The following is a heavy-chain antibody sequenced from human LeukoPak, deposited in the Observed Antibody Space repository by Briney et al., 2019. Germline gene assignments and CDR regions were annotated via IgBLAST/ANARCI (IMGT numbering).Heavy chain of an antibody. V-gene: IGHV4-59*01. CDR1: GGSISSYY. D-gene: IGHD5-18*01. J-gene: IGHJ4*02. CDR2: IYYSGST. Sequence: SETLSLTCTVSGGSISSYYWSWIRQPPGKGLEWIGYIYYSGSTNYNPSLKSRVTISVDTSKNQFSLKLSSVTAADTAVYYRARYSYGTFDYWGQGTLVTVSS. CDR3: ARYSYGTFDY.